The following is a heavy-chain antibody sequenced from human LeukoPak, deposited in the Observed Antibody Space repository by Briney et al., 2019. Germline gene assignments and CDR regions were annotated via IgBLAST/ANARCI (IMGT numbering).Heavy chain of an antibody. V-gene: IGHV3-23*01. J-gene: IGHJ4*02. D-gene: IGHD3-22*01. CDR3: AKAALYSAPSSGYFGY. CDR2: ISGSGGST. CDR1: GFTFSSYV. Sequence: GGSLRLSCAASGFTFSSYVMSWVREAPGKGLEWVSAISGSGGSTYYADSVKGRFTISRDNSKNTLYLQMNSLRAEDTAVYYCAKAALYSAPSSGYFGYWGQGTLVTVSS.